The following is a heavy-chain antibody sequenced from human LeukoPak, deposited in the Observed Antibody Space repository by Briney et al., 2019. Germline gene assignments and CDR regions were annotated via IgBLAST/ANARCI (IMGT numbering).Heavy chain of an antibody. Sequence: PGGSLRLSCAASGFTFSSYGMHWVRQAPGKGLEWVGRIRSKANSYATAYAASVKGRFTISRDDSKNTAYLQMNSLKTEDTAVYYCTRTLDIVLIRGSDNWFDPWGQGTLVTVSS. CDR1: GFTFSSYG. D-gene: IGHD2-8*01. CDR2: IRSKANSYAT. V-gene: IGHV3-73*01. CDR3: TRTLDIVLIRGSDNWFDP. J-gene: IGHJ5*02.